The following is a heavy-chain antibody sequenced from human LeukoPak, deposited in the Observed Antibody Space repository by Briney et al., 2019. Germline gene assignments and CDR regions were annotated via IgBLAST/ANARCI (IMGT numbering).Heavy chain of an antibody. CDR3: ARESPMSTIVVVVAATNHNWFDP. D-gene: IGHD2-15*01. CDR2: INPNSGGT. CDR1: GYTFTGYY. J-gene: IGHJ5*02. Sequence: ASVKVSCKASGYTFTGYYMHWVRQAPGQGLEWMGWINPNSGGTNYAQKFQGRVTTTRDTSISTAYMELSRLRSDDTAVYYCARESPMSTIVVVVAATNHNWFDPWGQGTLVTVSS. V-gene: IGHV1-2*02.